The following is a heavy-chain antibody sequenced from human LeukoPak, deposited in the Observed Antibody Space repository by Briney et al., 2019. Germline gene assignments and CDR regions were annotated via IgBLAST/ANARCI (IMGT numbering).Heavy chain of an antibody. V-gene: IGHV4-34*01. CDR2: INHSGST. CDR3: ARHEGVGYCSGGSCPYDY. Sequence: KPSETLSLTCAVYGGSFSGYYWSWIRQPPGKGLEWIGEINHSGSTNYNPSLKSRVTISVDTSKNQFSLKLSSVTAADTAVYYCARHEGVGYCSGGSCPYDYWGQGTLVTVSS. CDR1: GGSFSGYY. J-gene: IGHJ4*02. D-gene: IGHD2-15*01.